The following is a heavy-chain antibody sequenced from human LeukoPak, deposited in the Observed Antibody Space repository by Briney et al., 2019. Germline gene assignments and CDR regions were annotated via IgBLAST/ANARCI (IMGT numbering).Heavy chain of an antibody. Sequence: PGGSLRLSCVISGFTFSTYAMSWVRQAPGKGLEWVSIISGDGRGTVYADSVKGRFTISRDSSKSTMFLQMNSLRDDDTAVYYCAKGMGAYCGSGCYSRVFDYWGQGTLVTVSS. CDR2: ISGDGRGT. CDR3: AKGMGAYCGSGCYSRVFDY. CDR1: GFTFSTYA. V-gene: IGHV3-23*01. J-gene: IGHJ4*02. D-gene: IGHD2-21*02.